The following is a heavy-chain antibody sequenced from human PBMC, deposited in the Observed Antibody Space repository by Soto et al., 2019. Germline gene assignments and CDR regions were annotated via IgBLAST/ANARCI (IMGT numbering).Heavy chain of an antibody. CDR2: IYYSGST. Sequence: PSETLSLTCTVSGGSISSSSYYWGWIRQPPGKGLEWIGSIYYSGSTYYNPSLKSRITISVDTSKNQFSLKLSSVTAADTAVYYCARQQCSSTSCYWDRRRNNWLDPWGQGTLVTVSS. D-gene: IGHD2-2*01. CDR3: ARQQCSSTSCYWDRRRNNWLDP. CDR1: GGSISSSSYY. V-gene: IGHV4-39*01. J-gene: IGHJ5*02.